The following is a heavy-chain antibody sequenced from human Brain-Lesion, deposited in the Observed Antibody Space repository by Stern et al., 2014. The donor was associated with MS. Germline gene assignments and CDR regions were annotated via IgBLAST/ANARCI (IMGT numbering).Heavy chain of an antibody. V-gene: IGHV4-39*01. D-gene: IGHD3/OR15-3a*01. CDR3: GRAGLDDTFDV. CDR1: GGSVSSNRYY. J-gene: IGHJ3*01. Sequence: VQLVESGPGLVKPSETLSLTCSISGGSVSSNRYYWGWIRQPPGKGLEWIGIIYYSGAPFYTPPLKSRVPKPMDPSKNQFSLSRSSVTAADTAVYYCGRAGLDDTFDVWGQGTMVTVSS. CDR2: IYYSGAP.